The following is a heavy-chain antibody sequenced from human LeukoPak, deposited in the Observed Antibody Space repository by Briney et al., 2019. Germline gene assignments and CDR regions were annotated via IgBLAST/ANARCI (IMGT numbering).Heavy chain of an antibody. D-gene: IGHD3-3*01. V-gene: IGHV3-21*01. CDR1: GFTFSSYS. Sequence: PGGSLRLSCAASGFTFSSYSMNWVRQAPGKGLEWVSSISSSSSYIYYADSVKGRFTISRDNAKNSLYLRMNSLRAEDTAVYYCARDFSHYDFWSGYSLFDAFDIWGQGTMVTVSS. J-gene: IGHJ3*02. CDR3: ARDFSHYDFWSGYSLFDAFDI. CDR2: ISSSSSYI.